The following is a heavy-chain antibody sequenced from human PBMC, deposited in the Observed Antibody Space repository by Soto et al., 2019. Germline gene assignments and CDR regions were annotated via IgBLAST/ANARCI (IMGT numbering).Heavy chain of an antibody. CDR1: GYTFTTYG. CDR2: ISSYNGNT. CDR3: ARGPRYCSSSICFAGVTWFDP. J-gene: IGHJ5*02. V-gene: IGHV1-18*04. Sequence: ASVKVSCKASGYTFTTYGISWVRQAPGQGLEWMGWISSYNGNTNYAQRVQGRVTMTTDTSTSTTYMELRSLRSDDTAVYYCARGPRYCSSSICFAGVTWFDPWGQGTLVTVSS. D-gene: IGHD2-2*01.